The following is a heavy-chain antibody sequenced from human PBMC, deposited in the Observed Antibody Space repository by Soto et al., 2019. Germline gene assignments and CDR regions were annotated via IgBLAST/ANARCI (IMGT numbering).Heavy chain of an antibody. CDR2: INPNSGNT. D-gene: IGHD2-2*01. Sequence: ASVKVSCKASGYTFTSYDINWVRQATGQGLEWMGWINPNSGNTGYAQKFQGRVTMTRNTSISTAYMELSSLRSEDTAVYYCARRGQYCSSTSCYLAYYYMDVWGKGTTVTVSS. J-gene: IGHJ6*03. CDR1: GYTFTSYD. CDR3: ARRGQYCSSTSCYLAYYYMDV. V-gene: IGHV1-8*01.